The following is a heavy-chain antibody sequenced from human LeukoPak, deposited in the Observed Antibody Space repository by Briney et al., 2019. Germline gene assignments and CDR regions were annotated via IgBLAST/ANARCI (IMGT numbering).Heavy chain of an antibody. J-gene: IGHJ4*02. Sequence: NPSETLSLTCTVSGASISTYHWNWIRQPAGKGLEWIGRIYTSGSTNYNPSLKSRVTMSVDTSKNQFSLKLSSVTAADTAVYYCAKDILAAGLFFDYWGQGALVTVSS. CDR3: AKDILAAGLFFDY. D-gene: IGHD6-13*01. CDR1: GASISTYH. V-gene: IGHV4-4*07. CDR2: IYTSGST.